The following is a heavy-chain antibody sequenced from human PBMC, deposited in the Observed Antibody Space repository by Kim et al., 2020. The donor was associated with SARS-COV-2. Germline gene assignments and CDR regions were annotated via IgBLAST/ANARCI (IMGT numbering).Heavy chain of an antibody. D-gene: IGHD5-18*01. CDR2: IYYSGST. CDR1: GGSISSGDYY. J-gene: IGHJ6*02. Sequence: SETLSLTCTVSGGSISSGDYYWSWIRQPPGKGLEWIGYIYYSGSTYYNPSLKSRVTISVDTSKNQFSLKLSCVTAADTAVYYCARGSKTGYSKRKYYYYGMDVWGQGTTVTVSS. CDR3: ARGSKTGYSKRKYYYYGMDV. V-gene: IGHV4-30-4*01.